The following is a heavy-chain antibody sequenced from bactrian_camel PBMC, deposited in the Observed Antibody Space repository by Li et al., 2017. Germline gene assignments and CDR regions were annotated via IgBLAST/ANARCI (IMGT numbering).Heavy chain of an antibody. Sequence: HVQLVESGGGSVQPGGSLRLSCAATGWPNSDKCMAWFRQAPGKEREGVARIDTRTTTPFYADSVKGRFTISQDNAENTAYLQMNSLRPEDSGMYYCAADDRLCGWVLFRSSLYKYRGQRTQVTVS. CDR2: IDTRTTTP. V-gene: IGHV3S1*01. D-gene: IGHD5*01. CDR1: GWPNSDKC. CDR3: AADDRLCGWVLFRSSLYKY. J-gene: IGHJ4*01.